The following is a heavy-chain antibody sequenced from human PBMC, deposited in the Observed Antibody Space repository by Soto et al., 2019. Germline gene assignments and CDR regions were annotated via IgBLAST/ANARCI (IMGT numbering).Heavy chain of an antibody. D-gene: IGHD6-19*01. CDR3: VRVNASGPYYSGMDV. J-gene: IGHJ6*02. V-gene: IGHV3-9*01. Sequence: EVQLVEAGGGLVQPGRSLRLSCTASGFTFDEYAMHWVRQPLGKGLEWVSGTTWNSDIIAYADSVQGRFTISRDNAKNSLYLQMNSLRAEDTALYYCVRVNASGPYYSGMDVWGQGTTVTVSS. CDR2: TTWNSDII. CDR1: GFTFDEYA.